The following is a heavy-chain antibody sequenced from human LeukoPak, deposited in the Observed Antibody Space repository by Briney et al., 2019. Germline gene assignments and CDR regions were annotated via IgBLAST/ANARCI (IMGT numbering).Heavy chain of an antibody. J-gene: IGHJ4*02. CDR1: GGSFSGYY. D-gene: IGHD1-26*01. V-gene: IGHV4-34*01. Sequence: SETLSLTCAVYGGSFSGYYWSWIRQPPGKGLEWIGEINHSGGTNYNPSLKSRVTISVDTSKNQFSLKLSSVTAADTAVYYCARFVGGSYSPDYWGQGTLVTVSS. CDR2: INHSGGT. CDR3: ARFVGGSYSPDY.